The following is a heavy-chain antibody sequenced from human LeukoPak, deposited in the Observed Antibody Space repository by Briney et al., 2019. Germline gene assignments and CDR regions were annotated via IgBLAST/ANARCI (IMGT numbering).Heavy chain of an antibody. J-gene: IGHJ4*02. CDR3: AKGMAVVATLRGNVFAY. V-gene: IGHV3-23*01. CDR1: GFTFSSYA. CDR2: SSGSGGST. D-gene: IGHD5-12*01. Sequence: GGSLRLSCAASGFTFSSYAMNWVRQAPGKGREWGAVSSGSGGSTYYADSVKGRFTIPRDNSENTLYLQMNSLRAEDTAVYYCAKGMAVVATLRGNVFAYWGQGTLVTVSS.